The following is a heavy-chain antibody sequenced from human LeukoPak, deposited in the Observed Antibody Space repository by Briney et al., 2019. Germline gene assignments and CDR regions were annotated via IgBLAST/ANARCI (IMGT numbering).Heavy chain of an antibody. CDR2: ISGSGGST. V-gene: IGHV3-23*01. Sequence: SGGSLRLSCAASGFTFSSYGMSWVRQAPGKGLEWVSAISGSGGSTYYADSVKGRFTISRDNSKNTLYLQMNSLRAEDTAVYYCAKAWAAAGTRRGYYFDYWGQGTLVTVSS. CDR3: AKAWAAAGTRRGYYFDY. D-gene: IGHD6-13*01. J-gene: IGHJ4*02. CDR1: GFTFSSYG.